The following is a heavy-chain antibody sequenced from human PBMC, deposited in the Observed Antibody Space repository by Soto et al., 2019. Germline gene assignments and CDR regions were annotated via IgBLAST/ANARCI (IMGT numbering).Heavy chain of an antibody. CDR3: AKGGSSWSDFDY. V-gene: IGHV3-23*04. Sequence: VQLVESGGGVVQPGRSLRLSCAASGFIFSSHGMHWVRQAPGKGLEWVAVISGSGGSTYYADSVKGRFTISRDNSKNTLYLQMNSLRAEDTAVYYCAKGGSSWSDFDYWGQGTLVTVSS. D-gene: IGHD6-13*01. CDR2: ISGSGGST. CDR1: GFIFSSHG. J-gene: IGHJ4*02.